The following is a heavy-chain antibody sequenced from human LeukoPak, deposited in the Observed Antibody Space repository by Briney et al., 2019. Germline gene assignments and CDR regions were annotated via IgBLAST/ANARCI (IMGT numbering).Heavy chain of an antibody. CDR3: ARQPTTNKGRNWFDP. CDR1: GGSISSYY. D-gene: IGHD3-10*01. CDR2: IYHSGST. Sequence: SETLSLPCTVSGGSISSYYWSWIRQPPGKGLEWIGYIYHSGSTNYNPSLKSRVTISVDTSKNQFSLKVRSVTAADTAVYYCARQPTTNKGRNWFDPWGQGTLVTVSS. J-gene: IGHJ5*02. V-gene: IGHV4-59*01.